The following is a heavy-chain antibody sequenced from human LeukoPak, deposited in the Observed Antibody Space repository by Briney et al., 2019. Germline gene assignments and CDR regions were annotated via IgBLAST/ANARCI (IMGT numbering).Heavy chain of an antibody. V-gene: IGHV4-31*03. J-gene: IGHJ3*02. CDR2: IYHTGST. CDR1: GATISSGGYY. CDR3: ARVATTTDAFDI. Sequence: SETLSLTCTVSGATISSGGYYGIWILQHPWKGLEWLGYIYHTGSTSYNPSFRSRITMSVDTSKNLFSLNLSSVTAADTAVYYCARVATTTDAFDIWGQGTMVTVSS. D-gene: IGHD4-17*01.